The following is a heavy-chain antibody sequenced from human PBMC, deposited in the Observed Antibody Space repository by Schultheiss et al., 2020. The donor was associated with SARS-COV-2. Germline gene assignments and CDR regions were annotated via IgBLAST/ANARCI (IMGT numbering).Heavy chain of an antibody. CDR1: GFTFSSYG. Sequence: GGSLRLSCAASGFTFSSYGMHWVRQAPGKGLEWVSYISSSGSTIYYADSVKGRFTISRDNSKNTLYLQMNSLRAEDTAVYFCARGSTILDFWGQGTLVTVSS. CDR2: ISSSGSTI. CDR3: ARGSTILDF. J-gene: IGHJ4*02. V-gene: IGHV3-48*01. D-gene: IGHD5-24*01.